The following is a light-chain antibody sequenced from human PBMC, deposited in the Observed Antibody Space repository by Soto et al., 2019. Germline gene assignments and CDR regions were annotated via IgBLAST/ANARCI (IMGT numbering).Light chain of an antibody. CDR2: GVS. J-gene: IGLJ1*01. V-gene: IGLV2-14*03. CDR1: SSDVGGYNY. CDR3: NSYTSSSTYV. Sequence: QSALTQPASVSGSPGQSIAISCTGTSSDVGGYNYVSWYQHHPGKAPKLMIYGVSNRPSGVSNRFSGSKSGNTASLTISGLQAEDEADYYCNSYTSSSTYVFGTGTKLTVL.